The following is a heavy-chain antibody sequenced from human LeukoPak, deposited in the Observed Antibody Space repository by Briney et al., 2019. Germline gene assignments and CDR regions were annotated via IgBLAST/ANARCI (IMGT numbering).Heavy chain of an antibody. CDR3: ARDHGYAFDY. CDR1: GFTFNDYW. V-gene: IGHV3-48*02. Sequence: GGSLRLSCTASGFTFNDYWVNWVRQAPGKGLEWVSYINSISGEIWYADSVKGRFTISRDDAKNSLYLQMNSLRDEDTAVYYCARDHGYAFDYWGQGTLVTVSS. J-gene: IGHJ4*02. D-gene: IGHD5-12*01. CDR2: INSISGEI.